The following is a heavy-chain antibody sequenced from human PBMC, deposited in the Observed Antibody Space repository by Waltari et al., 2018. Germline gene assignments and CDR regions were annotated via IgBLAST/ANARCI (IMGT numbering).Heavy chain of an antibody. Sequence: QVQLVQSGAEVKKPGASVKVSCKASGYTFTGYYLHWVRQAPGQGLEWMGLINPSRGGTNYAQKFQSSVTMTRDTSISTAYMELSRLRTDDTAVYYCARDLGVVTPSVDWFDPWGQGTLVTVSS. CDR2: INPSRGGT. CDR3: ARDLGVVTPSVDWFDP. J-gene: IGHJ5*02. V-gene: IGHV1-2*06. D-gene: IGHD2-15*01. CDR1: GYTFTGYY.